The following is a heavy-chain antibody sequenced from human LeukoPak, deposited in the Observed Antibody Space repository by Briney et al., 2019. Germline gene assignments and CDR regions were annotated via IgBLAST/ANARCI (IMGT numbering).Heavy chain of an antibody. Sequence: GGSLRLSCTASGFTFSSYAMSWVRQAPGKGLEWVSAISGSGGSTYYADSVKGRFTISRDNAKNSLYLQMNSLRAEDTAVYYCAILAWSSSWYGFDYWGQGTLVTVSS. CDR3: AILAWSSSWYGFDY. CDR1: GFTFSSYA. J-gene: IGHJ4*02. CDR2: ISGSGGST. D-gene: IGHD6-13*01. V-gene: IGHV3-23*01.